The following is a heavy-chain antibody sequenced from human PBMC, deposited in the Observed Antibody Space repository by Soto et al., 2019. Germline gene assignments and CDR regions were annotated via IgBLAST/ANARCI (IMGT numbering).Heavy chain of an antibody. D-gene: IGHD3-10*01. CDR3: ARSVRSGSFPYYYYAMDV. Sequence: PGGSLRLSCAASGFTFSSYWMSWVRQAPGKGLEWVANIKQDGSEKYYVDSVKGRFTISRDNAKNSLYLQMHGLRAEDMAVYYCARSVRSGSFPYYYYAMDVWGQGTTVTVSS. V-gene: IGHV3-7*01. CDR2: IKQDGSEK. J-gene: IGHJ6*02. CDR1: GFTFSSYW.